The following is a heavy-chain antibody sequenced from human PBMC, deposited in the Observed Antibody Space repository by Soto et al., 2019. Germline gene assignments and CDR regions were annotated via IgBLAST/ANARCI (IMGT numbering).Heavy chain of an antibody. CDR3: ATPVVAESPMMDY. D-gene: IGHD2-15*01. CDR2: ISGSGGST. CDR1: GFTFSSYA. Sequence: EVQLLESGGGLVQPGGSLRLSCAASGFTFSSYAMSWVRQAPGKGLGWVSAISGSGGSTYYADSVKGRFTISRDNSKTTLYLQMNSLRAEDTAVYYCATPVVAESPMMDYWGQGTLVTVSS. V-gene: IGHV3-23*01. J-gene: IGHJ4*02.